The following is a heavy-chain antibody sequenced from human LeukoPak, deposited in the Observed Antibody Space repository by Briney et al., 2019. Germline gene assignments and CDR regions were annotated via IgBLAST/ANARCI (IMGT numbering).Heavy chain of an antibody. CDR1: GGSFSGYY. Sequence: KSSETLSLTCAVYGGSFSGYYWSWIRQPPGKGLEWIGEINHSGSTNYNPSLKSRVTISVDTSKNQFSLRLSSVTAADTAVYYCARKGYYDFWSGYYTGGVHFDYWGQGTLVTVSS. J-gene: IGHJ4*02. CDR3: ARKGYYDFWSGYYTGGVHFDY. CDR2: INHSGST. D-gene: IGHD3-3*01. V-gene: IGHV4-34*01.